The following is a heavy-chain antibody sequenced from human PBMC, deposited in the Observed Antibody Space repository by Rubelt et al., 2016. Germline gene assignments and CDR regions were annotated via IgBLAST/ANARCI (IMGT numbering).Heavy chain of an antibody. V-gene: IGHV1-24*01. CDR1: GYTITALS. Sequence: QVQLVQSGAEVKKPGASVKVSCQVSGYTITALSMHWVRQAPGKGLEWLGGFDPEDGETIYAQKFQGRVTMTEDTSTDTAYMGLSSLRSEDTAVYYCATDISSGWYYFDYWGQGTLVTVSS. D-gene: IGHD6-19*01. J-gene: IGHJ4*02. CDR2: FDPEDGET. CDR3: ATDISSGWYYFDY.